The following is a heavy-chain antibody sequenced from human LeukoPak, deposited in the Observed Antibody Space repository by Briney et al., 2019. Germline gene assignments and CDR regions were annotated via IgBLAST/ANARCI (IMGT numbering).Heavy chain of an antibody. D-gene: IGHD2-15*01. CDR2: ISWDESTT. J-gene: IGHJ6*02. CDR1: GLSICDNS. CDR3: ARGPNRWWVVSRNWGMDV. V-gene: IGHV3-43*01. Sequence: PGGSLRLSCAASGLSICDNSMHWVRQAPGKGLEWVSLISWDESTTYYSDSVKGRFTVSRGSSKNSLHLQMNSLRTEDTALYYCARGPNRWWVVSRNWGMDVWGQGTTVTVSS.